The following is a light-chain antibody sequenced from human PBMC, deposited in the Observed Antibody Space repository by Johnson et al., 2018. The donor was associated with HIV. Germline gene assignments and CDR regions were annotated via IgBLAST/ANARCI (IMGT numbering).Light chain of an antibody. Sequence: QSVLTQSPSVSAAPGQKVTISCSGTKSNIGNNYVSWYQQFPGTAPKLLIYENNKRSSGIPDRFSGSKSGTSATLGITGLQTGDEADYYCGTWDSSLSAGVFGTGTKVTVL. J-gene: IGLJ1*01. CDR2: ENN. CDR1: KSNIGNNY. CDR3: GTWDSSLSAGV. V-gene: IGLV1-51*02.